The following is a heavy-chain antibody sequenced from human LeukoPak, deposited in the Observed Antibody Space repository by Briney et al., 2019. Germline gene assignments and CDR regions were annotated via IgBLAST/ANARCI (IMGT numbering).Heavy chain of an antibody. CDR1: GGSISSSSYY. J-gene: IGHJ6*03. CDR3: ARDSLRKSYIQWLAPYYYYYMDV. D-gene: IGHD6-19*01. V-gene: IGHV4-39*07. Sequence: PSETLSLTCTVSGGSISSSSYYWGWIRQPPGKGLEWIGSIYYSGSTYYNPSLKSRVTISVDTSKNQFSLKLSSVTAADTAVYYCARDSLRKSYIQWLAPYYYYYMDVWGKGTTVTVSS. CDR2: IYYSGST.